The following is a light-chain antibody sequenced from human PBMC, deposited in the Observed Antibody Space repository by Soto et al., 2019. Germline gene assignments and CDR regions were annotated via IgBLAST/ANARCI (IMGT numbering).Light chain of an antibody. Sequence: IVLTQSPVTLALSPGERDVLSCRASQSVSTSFAWYQHKPGQAPRLFIYDSSNRAPAIPARFSGGGSATDFTVTISSLELEDAEVYDGQVCDVWPSFGQGTKVEIK. CDR1: QSVSTS. J-gene: IGKJ1*01. CDR3: QVCDVWPS. CDR2: DSS. V-gene: IGKV3-11*01.